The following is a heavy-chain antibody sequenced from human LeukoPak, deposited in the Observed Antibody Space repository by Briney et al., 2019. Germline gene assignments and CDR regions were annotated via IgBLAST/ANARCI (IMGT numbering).Heavy chain of an antibody. CDR2: IIAAFGSG. V-gene: IGHV1-69*05. CDR3: ALYTMFGVVQHAFDI. J-gene: IGHJ3*02. D-gene: IGHD3-3*01. CDR1: GGTFSNNHA. Sequence: SVKVSCKASGGTFSNNHAITWVRQAPGQGFEWVGGIIAAFGSGKYAQKFQGRVSITTDESTSTAYMELSSLRSEDTAVYYCALYTMFGVVQHAFDIWGQGTMVTVSS.